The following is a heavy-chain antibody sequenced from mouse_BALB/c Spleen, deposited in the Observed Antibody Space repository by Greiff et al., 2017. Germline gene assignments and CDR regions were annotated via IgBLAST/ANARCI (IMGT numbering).Heavy chain of an antibody. CDR1: GFSLTSYG. D-gene: IGHD2-12*01. CDR3: ARRDDGGAWFAY. CDR2: IWSGGST. J-gene: IGHJ3*01. Sequence: VQLKESGPGLVQPSQSLSITCTVSGFSLTSYGVHWVRQSPGKGLEWLGVIWSGGSTDYNAAFISRLSISKDNSKSQVFFKMNSLQANDTAIYYCARRDDGGAWFAYWGQGTLVTVSA. V-gene: IGHV2-2*02.